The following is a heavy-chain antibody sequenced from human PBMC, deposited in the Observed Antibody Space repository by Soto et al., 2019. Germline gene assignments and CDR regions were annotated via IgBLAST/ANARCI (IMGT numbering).Heavy chain of an antibody. Sequence: LRLSCAASGFTVGSHAMSWVRQAPGKGLEWVSSISGSGDGTYYGDSVKGRFTISRDSSSSTLYLQMDNLRGEDTAVYFCTRSRRSILMVYGFGGMDVWGQGTTVTVS. D-gene: IGHD2-8*01. CDR3: TRSRRSILMVYGFGGMDV. V-gene: IGHV3-23*01. CDR2: ISGSGDGT. CDR1: GFTVGSHA. J-gene: IGHJ6*02.